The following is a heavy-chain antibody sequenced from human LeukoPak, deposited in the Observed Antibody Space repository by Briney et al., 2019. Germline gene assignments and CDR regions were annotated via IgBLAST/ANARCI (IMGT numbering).Heavy chain of an antibody. CDR2: IYYKGNT. D-gene: IGHD2/OR15-2a*01. CDR1: GGSINSRSYY. Sequence: ASETLSLTCTVSGGSINSRSYYWGWIRKPRGKGLEWIGSIYYKGNTYLNPSLKSRVTISEDTSKNQFSLKLGSVTAADTAVYYCARGTSIDYWGQGTLVTVSS. CDR3: ARGTSIDY. V-gene: IGHV4-39*07. J-gene: IGHJ4*02.